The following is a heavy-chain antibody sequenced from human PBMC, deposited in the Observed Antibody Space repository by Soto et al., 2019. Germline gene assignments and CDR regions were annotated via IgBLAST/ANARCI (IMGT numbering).Heavy chain of an antibody. J-gene: IGHJ3*02. V-gene: IGHV4-59*01. CDR3: AGDKAGAVASNTWAFDI. Sequence: QVQLQESGPGLLKPSETLSLTCTVSGGSMSSYYWSWIRQPPGKGLEWIGYIYYSGTSNYNPSLKGRVTISVETSNNQFSLKLSSVTAEVTAGYFCAGDKAGAVASNTWAFDIWGQGTMVTVSS. CDR1: GGSMSSYY. D-gene: IGHD6-19*01. CDR2: IYYSGTS.